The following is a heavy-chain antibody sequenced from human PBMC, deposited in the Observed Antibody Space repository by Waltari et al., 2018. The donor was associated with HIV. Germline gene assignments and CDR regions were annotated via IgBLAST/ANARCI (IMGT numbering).Heavy chain of an antibody. Sequence: QLQLQESGPGLVKPSETLSLTCTVSGGSLSSSSYYWGWLRQPPGKGLEWIGSIYYSGSTYYNPSLKSRVTISVDTSKNQFSLKLSSVTAADTAVYYCARQQYCSGGSCPYNWFDPWGQGTLVTVSS. CDR2: IYYSGST. V-gene: IGHV4-39*01. J-gene: IGHJ5*02. CDR3: ARQQYCSGGSCPYNWFDP. CDR1: GGSLSSSSYY. D-gene: IGHD2-15*01.